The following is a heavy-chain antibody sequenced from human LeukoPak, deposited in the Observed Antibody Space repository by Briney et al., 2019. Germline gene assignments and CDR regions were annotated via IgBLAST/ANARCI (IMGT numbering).Heavy chain of an antibody. D-gene: IGHD3-22*01. Sequence: ASVKVSCKASGYTFTGYYMHWVRQAPGQGLEWMGWINPNSGGTNYAQKFQGRVTMTRDTSISTAYMELSRLRPDDTAVYYCARDKIPYYYDSSAPRAFDYWGQGTLVTVSS. CDR2: INPNSGGT. CDR1: GYTFTGYY. J-gene: IGHJ4*02. CDR3: ARDKIPYYYDSSAPRAFDY. V-gene: IGHV1-2*02.